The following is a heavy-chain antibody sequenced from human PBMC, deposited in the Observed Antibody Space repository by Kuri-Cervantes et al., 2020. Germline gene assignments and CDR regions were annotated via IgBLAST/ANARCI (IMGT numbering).Heavy chain of an antibody. V-gene: IGHV1-2*02. Sequence: ASVKVSCNASGYTFTSYDINWVRQATGQGLEWMGWINPNSGGTNYAQKFQGRVTMTRDTSISTAYMELSRLRSDDTAVYYCARDSFPADFWSGYRTFDYWGQGTLVTVSS. D-gene: IGHD3-3*01. CDR2: INPNSGGT. J-gene: IGHJ4*02. CDR1: GYTFTSYD. CDR3: ARDSFPADFWSGYRTFDY.